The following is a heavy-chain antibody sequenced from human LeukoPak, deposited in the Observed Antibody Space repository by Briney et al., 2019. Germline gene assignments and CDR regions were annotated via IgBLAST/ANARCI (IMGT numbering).Heavy chain of an antibody. CDR1: GFTTSSYG. CDR3: ARRYCSGGSCGVGPYFDY. Sequence: QPGESLRLSFAASGFTTSSYGMSWVRQAPGKGLEWPSHITSGGTIYYADSVKGRFTISRDNAKSSLYLQMSSLRDEDTAVYYCARRYCSGGSCGVGPYFDYWGQGTLVTVSS. D-gene: IGHD2-15*01. V-gene: IGHV3-48*02. CDR2: ITSGGTI. J-gene: IGHJ4*02.